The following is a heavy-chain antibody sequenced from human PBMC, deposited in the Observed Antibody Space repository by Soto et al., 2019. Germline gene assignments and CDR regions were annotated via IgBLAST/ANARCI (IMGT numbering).Heavy chain of an antibody. D-gene: IGHD3-10*01. Sequence: QEQLVQSGGGVVQPGGSLRLSCAASGFKFNSYGMHWVRQAPGKGLEWVAVISYDGSDTSYGDSVKGRFTISRDNSKNTLHLQMSSLRLDDTAVYYCARDRFGGTEGTNWLDPWGQGSLVTVSS. CDR1: GFKFNSYG. J-gene: IGHJ5*02. CDR2: ISYDGSDT. V-gene: IGHV3-33*01. CDR3: ARDRFGGTEGTNWLDP.